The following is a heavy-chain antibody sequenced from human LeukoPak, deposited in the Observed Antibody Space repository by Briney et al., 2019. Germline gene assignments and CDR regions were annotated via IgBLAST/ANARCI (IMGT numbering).Heavy chain of an antibody. J-gene: IGHJ3*02. D-gene: IGHD1-1*01. Sequence: PSEALSLTCTVSGGSVSSGSFDWSWIRQSPGKGLEWIGYLYSRGSPNYNPSLKRRVTISVDTSKNHFSLTLSSVTAADTAVYYCARLQPNSGEWAFDIWGQGTMVTVSS. CDR1: GGSVSSGSFD. CDR2: LYSRGSP. CDR3: ARLQPNSGEWAFDI. V-gene: IGHV4-61*03.